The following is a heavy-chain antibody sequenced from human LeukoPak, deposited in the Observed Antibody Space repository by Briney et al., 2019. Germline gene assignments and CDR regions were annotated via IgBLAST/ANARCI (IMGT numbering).Heavy chain of an antibody. CDR2: ISWDGGST. D-gene: IGHD2-15*01. CDR1: GFTFDDYT. Sequence: PGGSLRLSCAASGFTFDDYTMHWVRQAPGKGLEWVSHISWDGGSTYYADSVKGRFTISRDNSKNSLYLQMNSLRTEDTALYYCAKMGAAGYYYYYYMDVWGKGTTVTVSS. V-gene: IGHV3-43*01. J-gene: IGHJ6*03. CDR3: AKMGAAGYYYYYYMDV.